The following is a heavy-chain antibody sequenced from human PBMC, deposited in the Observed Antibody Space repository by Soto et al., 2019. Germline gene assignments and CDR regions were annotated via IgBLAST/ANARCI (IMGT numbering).Heavy chain of an antibody. J-gene: IGHJ4*02. CDR1: GFSFSDYY. CDR2: ISSSGGTT. Sequence: GGSLRLSCAASGFSFSDYYMAWIRQAPGKGLEWLSYISSSGGTTFYADSVKGRFTISRDNAKNSLYLQMNSLRVEDTAVYYCARDRYSSGWHPFAYWGQGALVTVPS. CDR3: ARDRYSSGWHPFAY. V-gene: IGHV3-11*01. D-gene: IGHD6-19*01.